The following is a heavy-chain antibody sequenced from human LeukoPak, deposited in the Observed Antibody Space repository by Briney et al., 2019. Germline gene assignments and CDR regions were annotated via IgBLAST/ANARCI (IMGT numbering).Heavy chain of an antibody. CDR2: INWNGGRT. Sequence: GGSLRLSCAASGFTFDDYGMSWVRQAPGKGLEWVSDINWNGGRTGYTDSVKGRFTISRDNAKNSLYLQMNSLRAEDTALYYCARVLVGATRWFDPWGQGTLVTVSS. CDR1: GFTFDDYG. CDR3: ARVLVGATRWFDP. D-gene: IGHD1-26*01. V-gene: IGHV3-20*04. J-gene: IGHJ5*02.